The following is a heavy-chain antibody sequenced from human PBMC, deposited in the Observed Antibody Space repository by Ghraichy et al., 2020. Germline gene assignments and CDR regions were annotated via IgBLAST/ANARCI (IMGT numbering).Heavy chain of an antibody. CDR2: IYTSGST. CDR1: GGSISSGSYY. D-gene: IGHD3-16*01. Sequence: SETLSLTCTVSGGSISSGSYYWSWIRQPAGKGLEWIGRIYTSGSTNYNPPLKSRVTMSVDTSKNQFSLKLSSVTAADTAVYYCARPGGPGAFDIWGQGTMVTVSS. J-gene: IGHJ3*02. V-gene: IGHV4-61*02. CDR3: ARPGGPGAFDI.